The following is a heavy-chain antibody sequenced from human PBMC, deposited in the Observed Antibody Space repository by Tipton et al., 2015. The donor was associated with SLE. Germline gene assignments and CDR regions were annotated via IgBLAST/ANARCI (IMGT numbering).Heavy chain of an antibody. V-gene: IGHV4-61*02. Sequence: TLSLTCTVSGGSISSGRYFWSWIRQPAGKGLEWIGRVFSSVHINYNPSLNSRVTISVDTSKNHFSLKLSSVTATDTAVYYCASRILRDGLVRWGQGTLVTVSS. D-gene: IGHD5-24*01. CDR1: GGSISSGRYF. CDR3: ASRILRDGLVR. J-gene: IGHJ4*02. CDR2: VFSSVHI.